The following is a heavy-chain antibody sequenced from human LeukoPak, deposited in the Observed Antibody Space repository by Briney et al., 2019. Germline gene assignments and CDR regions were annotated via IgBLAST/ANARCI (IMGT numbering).Heavy chain of an antibody. Sequence: GGSLRLSCAASGFTFSSYWMHWVRQAPGKGLVWVSRIHSDGRTTDYADSVKGRFTISRDNAKNTVNLQMNSLRAEDTAVYYCARDPRGGTLDYWGQGALVTVSS. CDR1: GFTFSSYW. CDR2: IHSDGRTT. D-gene: IGHD3-10*01. V-gene: IGHV3-74*01. J-gene: IGHJ4*02. CDR3: ARDPRGGTLDY.